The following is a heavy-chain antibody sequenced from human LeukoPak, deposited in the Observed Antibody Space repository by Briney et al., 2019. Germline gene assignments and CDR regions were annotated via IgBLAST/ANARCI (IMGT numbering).Heavy chain of an antibody. Sequence: GGSLRLSCAASGFTFSSYEMNWVRQAPGRGLEWVSYISSSGSTIYYADSVKGRFTISRDNAKNSLYLQMSSLRADDTAVYYCARDGVRGWIDYWGQGTLVTVSS. CDR1: GFTFSSYE. D-gene: IGHD6-19*01. CDR2: ISSSGSTI. J-gene: IGHJ4*02. V-gene: IGHV3-48*03. CDR3: ARDGVRGWIDY.